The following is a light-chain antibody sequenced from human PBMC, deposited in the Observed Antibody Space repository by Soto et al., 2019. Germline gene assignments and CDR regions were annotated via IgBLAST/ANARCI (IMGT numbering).Light chain of an antibody. CDR1: QSLLYRNGYHY. CDR2: LGS. J-gene: IGKJ1*01. Sequence: DLVMTQSPLSLSVTPGEPASISCRSSQSLLYRNGYHYLDWYLQKPGQSPQLLISLGSSRASGVPDRFSGSGSGTDFTLKISRVEAEDVGVYFCMQALQSPRTFGQGTRLEIK. CDR3: MQALQSPRT. V-gene: IGKV2-28*01.